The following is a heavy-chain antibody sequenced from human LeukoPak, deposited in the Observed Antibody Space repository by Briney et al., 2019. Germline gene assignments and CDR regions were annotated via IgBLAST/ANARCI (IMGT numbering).Heavy chain of an antibody. CDR2: INTNTGNP. D-gene: IGHD6-13*01. Sequence: GASVKVSCKASGGTFSSYAMNWVRQAPGQGLEWMGWINTNTGNPTYAQGFTGRFVFSLDTSVSTAYLQISSLKAEDTAVYYCARGNVISSSWYWFDPWGQGTLVTVSS. V-gene: IGHV7-4-1*02. CDR3: ARGNVISSSWYWFDP. CDR1: GGTFSSYA. J-gene: IGHJ5*02.